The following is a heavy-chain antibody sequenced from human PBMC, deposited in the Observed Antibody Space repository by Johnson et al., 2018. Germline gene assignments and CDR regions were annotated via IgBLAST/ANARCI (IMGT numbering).Heavy chain of an antibody. J-gene: IGHJ1*01. D-gene: IGHD3-16*02. CDR3: AKDKDSQGIVSRMYFQD. CDR2: ISYDGSNK. Sequence: QVQLVESGGGVVQXGRSXRLXCAASGFTFSSYGMHWVRQAPGKGLEWVAVISYDGSNKYYADSVKGRFTISRDNSKNTLYLQMNSLRAEDTAVYYCAKDKDSQGIVSRMYFQDWGQGTLVTVSS. V-gene: IGHV3-30*18. CDR1: GFTFSSYG.